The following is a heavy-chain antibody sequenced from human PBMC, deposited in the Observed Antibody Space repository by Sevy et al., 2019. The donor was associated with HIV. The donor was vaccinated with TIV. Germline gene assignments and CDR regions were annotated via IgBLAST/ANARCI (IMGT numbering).Heavy chain of an antibody. D-gene: IGHD2-21*01. CDR1: GFAFSRYA. V-gene: IGHV3-23*01. Sequence: GGSLRLSCAASGFAFSRYAMSWVRQAPGKGLEWVSGITGSGGSTYYADSAKGRFTLSRDNSKNTLYLQMNSLRADDTAVYYCAKEGSGYCAGECYPYFFDYWGQGTLVTVSS. J-gene: IGHJ4*02. CDR2: ITGSGGST. CDR3: AKEGSGYCAGECYPYFFDY.